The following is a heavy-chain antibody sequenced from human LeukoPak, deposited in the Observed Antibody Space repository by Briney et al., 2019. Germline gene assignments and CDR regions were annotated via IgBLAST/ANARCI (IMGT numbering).Heavy chain of an antibody. CDR1: GFTFSSYS. CDR2: ISSSSSYI. V-gene: IGHV3-21*01. Sequence: GGSLKLSCAASGFTFSSYSMNWVRQAPGKGLEWVSSISSSSSYIYYADSVKGRFTISRDNAKNSLYLQMNSLRAEDTAVYYCAPTCSGGSCPIDYWGQGTLVTVSS. CDR3: APTCSGGSCPIDY. D-gene: IGHD2-15*01. J-gene: IGHJ4*02.